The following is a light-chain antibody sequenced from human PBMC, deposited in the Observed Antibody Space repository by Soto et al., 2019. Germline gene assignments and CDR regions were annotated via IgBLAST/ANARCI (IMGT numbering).Light chain of an antibody. J-gene: IGKJ3*01. Sequence: EIVLTQSPATLSLSPGERATLSCRASQSVSSYLAWYQQKPGQAPRLLIYDASNRATGIPARFSGSGSGTDFTLTISSLEPEDFAVYYCRQRSNWPPRFTFGPGTQVDIK. CDR2: DAS. CDR1: QSVSSY. V-gene: IGKV3-11*01. CDR3: RQRSNWPPRFT.